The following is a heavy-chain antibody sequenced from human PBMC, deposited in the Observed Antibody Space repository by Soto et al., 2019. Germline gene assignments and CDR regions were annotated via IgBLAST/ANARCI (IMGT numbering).Heavy chain of an antibody. CDR1: GGSISSYY. J-gene: IGHJ4*02. V-gene: IGHV4-59*01. D-gene: IGHD3-22*01. Sequence: PSETLSLTCTVSGGSISSYYWSWIRQPPGKGLEWIGYIYYSGSTNYNPSLKSRVTISVDTSKNQFSLKLSSVTAADTAVYYCAREWVGSGLAFGYWGQGTLVTVSS. CDR3: AREWVGSGLAFGY. CDR2: IYYSGST.